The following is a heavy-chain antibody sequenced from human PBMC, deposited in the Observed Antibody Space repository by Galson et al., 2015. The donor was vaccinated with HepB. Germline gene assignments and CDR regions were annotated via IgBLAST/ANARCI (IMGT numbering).Heavy chain of an antibody. CDR3: VIPGYWYGDY. CDR2: ISSNGGST. V-gene: IGHV3-64D*06. CDR1: GFTFSSYA. D-gene: IGHD2-8*02. Sequence: SLRLSCAASGFTFSSYAMHWVRQAPGKGLEYVSAISSNGGSTYYADSVKGRFTISRDNSKNTLYLQMSSLRAEDTAVYYCVIPGYWYGDYWGQGTLVTVSS. J-gene: IGHJ4*02.